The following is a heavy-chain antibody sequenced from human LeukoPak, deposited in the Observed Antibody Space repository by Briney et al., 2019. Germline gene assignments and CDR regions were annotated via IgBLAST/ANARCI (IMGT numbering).Heavy chain of an antibody. CDR1: GYTFKNYG. D-gene: IGHD2-8*01. J-gene: IGHJ5*02. CDR3: ARDNGKTWFEP. Sequence: ASVKVSCKALGYTFKNYGISSVRQAPGQGLEWMGWISVYNGNTNYNYAEKFQGRVTMTTDTSTSTAYMELTNLRSDDTAVYYCARDNGKTWFEPWGQGTLVTVAS. V-gene: IGHV1-18*01. CDR2: ISVYNGNT.